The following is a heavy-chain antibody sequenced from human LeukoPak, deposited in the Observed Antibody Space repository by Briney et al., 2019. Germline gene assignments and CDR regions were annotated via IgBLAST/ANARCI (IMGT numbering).Heavy chain of an antibody. CDR2: ISWNSGSI. CDR3: AKGDQYSSSWYPFDY. D-gene: IGHD6-13*01. V-gene: IGHV3-9*01. CDR1: GFTFDDYA. J-gene: IGHJ4*02. Sequence: PGGSLRLSCAASGFTFDDYAMHRVRQAPGKGLEWVSGISWNSGSIGYADSVKGRFTISRDNAKNSLYLQMNSLRAEDTALYYCAKGDQYSSSWYPFDYWGQGTLVTASS.